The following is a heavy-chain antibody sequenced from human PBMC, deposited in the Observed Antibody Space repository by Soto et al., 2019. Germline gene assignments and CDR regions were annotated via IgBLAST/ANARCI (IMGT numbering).Heavy chain of an antibody. Sequence: EVQLVESGGDLVQPGGSLRLSCAASGFSFSTSWMTWVRQAPGRGLEWVANIRKDGSVVHYVDSVKGRFTISRDNAKNSLYLHMSSLRGEDTAVYFCARDVSPADGARFFDAFDIWGQGTVVTVSS. J-gene: IGHJ3*02. D-gene: IGHD2-2*01. CDR2: IRKDGSVV. CDR1: GFSFSTSW. CDR3: ARDVSPADGARFFDAFDI. V-gene: IGHV3-7*01.